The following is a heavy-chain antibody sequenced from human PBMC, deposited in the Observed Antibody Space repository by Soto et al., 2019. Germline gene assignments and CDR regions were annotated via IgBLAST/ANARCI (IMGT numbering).Heavy chain of an antibody. Sequence: PGGSLRLSCAASGFTFSSYAMHWVRQAPGKGLEWVAVISYDGSNKYYADSVKGRFTISRDNSKNTLYLQMNSLRAEDTAVYYCARSIAVASSSVCWGQGTLVTVSS. D-gene: IGHD6-19*01. J-gene: IGHJ4*02. CDR2: ISYDGSNK. V-gene: IGHV3-30-3*01. CDR1: GFTFSSYA. CDR3: ARSIAVASSSVC.